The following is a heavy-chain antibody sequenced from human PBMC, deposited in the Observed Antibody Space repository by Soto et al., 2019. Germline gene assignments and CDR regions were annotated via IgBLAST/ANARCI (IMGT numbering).Heavy chain of an antibody. CDR1: GFTFSSYA. Sequence: GGSLRLSCAASGFTFSSYAMNWVRQTQEKGLEWVSSISSTSSYTHYSDSVKGRFTISRDNANNSLFLQMNSLRAEDAATYYCARDLALAGNYWGQGVLVTVSS. J-gene: IGHJ4*02. CDR2: ISSTSSYT. CDR3: ARDLALAGNY. D-gene: IGHD6-19*01. V-gene: IGHV3-21*01.